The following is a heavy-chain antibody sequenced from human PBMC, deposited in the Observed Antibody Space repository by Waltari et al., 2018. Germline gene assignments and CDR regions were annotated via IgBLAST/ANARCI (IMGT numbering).Heavy chain of an antibody. CDR2: IYYTRST. V-gene: IGHV4-31*03. CDR1: GGSIRSGGYY. Sequence: QVQLQESGPGLVKASETLSLTCTVSGGSIRSGGYYWSWIRQHPGKGLGWIGYIYYTRSTDYNPSLKRRVSISVETSKNQFSLRLSSVTAADTAVYYCATNHYGTGKGWFDPWGQGTPVTVSS. D-gene: IGHD3-10*01. J-gene: IGHJ5*02. CDR3: ATNHYGTGKGWFDP.